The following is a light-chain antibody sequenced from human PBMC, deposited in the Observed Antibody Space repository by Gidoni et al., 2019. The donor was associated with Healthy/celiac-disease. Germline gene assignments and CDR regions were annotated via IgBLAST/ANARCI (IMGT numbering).Light chain of an antibody. Sequence: IFFSPSPGTLSLSPGERATLSCRASQSVSSSYLAWYQQKPGQAPRLLIYGASSRATGIPDRFSGSGSGTDFTLTISRLEPEDFAVYYCQQYGSSPGTFGQGTKLEIK. J-gene: IGKJ2*01. V-gene: IGKV3-20*01. CDR3: QQYGSSPGT. CDR1: QSVSSSY. CDR2: GAS.